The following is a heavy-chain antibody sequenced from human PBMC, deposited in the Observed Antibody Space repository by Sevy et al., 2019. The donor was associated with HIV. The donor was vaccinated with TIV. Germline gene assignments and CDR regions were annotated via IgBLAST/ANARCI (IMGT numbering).Heavy chain of an antibody. J-gene: IGHJ4*02. CDR2: INQDGHEK. V-gene: IGHV3-7*01. CDR1: VFSLSNYW. D-gene: IGHD3-22*01. Sequence: GGSLRLSCVASVFSLSNYWMTWVRQAPGKGLEWVANINQDGHEKYYVDSVKGRFTISRDGATLFLQMNSLRAEDTAVYYCARSSYYYDNGYYYPFAIWGRGTLVTVSS. CDR3: ARSSYYYDNGYYYPFAI.